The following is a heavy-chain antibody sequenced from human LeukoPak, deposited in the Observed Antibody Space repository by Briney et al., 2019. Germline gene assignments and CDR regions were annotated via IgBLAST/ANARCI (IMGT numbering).Heavy chain of an antibody. CDR2: IRYDGSNR. Sequence: PGGSLRLSCAASGFTFTSYGMHWVRQAPGKGLEWVAFIRYDGSNRNYADSVKGRFTISRDNSRNTLYLQMNSLRAEDTAVYYCAKLLSNSGRFLYWGQGTLVTVSS. CDR3: AKLLSNSGRFLY. D-gene: IGHD4-23*01. V-gene: IGHV3-30*02. CDR1: GFTFTSYG. J-gene: IGHJ4*02.